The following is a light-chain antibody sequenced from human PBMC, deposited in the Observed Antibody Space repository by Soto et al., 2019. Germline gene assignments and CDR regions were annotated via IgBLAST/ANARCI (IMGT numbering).Light chain of an antibody. V-gene: IGLV2-18*02. CDR2: EVS. Sequence: QSVLTQPPSVSGSPGQSVTISCTGTSSDVGSYNRVSWYQQPPGTAPKLIIYEVSNRPSGVPDRFFGSKSGNTASLTISGLQAEDEADYYCSSFTSSNTWVFGGGTKLTFL. CDR3: SSFTSSNTWV. J-gene: IGLJ3*02. CDR1: SSDVGSYNR.